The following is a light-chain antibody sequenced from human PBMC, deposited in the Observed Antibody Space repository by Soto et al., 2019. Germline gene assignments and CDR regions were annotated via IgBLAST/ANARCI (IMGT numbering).Light chain of an antibody. CDR2: SNN. CDR1: RFNIGRNT. J-gene: IGLJ2*01. V-gene: IGLV1-44*01. CDR3: AAWDDSLNGVV. Sequence: QSVLTQPPSASGTPGQRVTISCSGSRFNIGRNTVNWYQQLPGSAPNLLIYSNNQRPSGVPDRFSGSRAGTSASLAISGLQSEDEADYYCAAWDDSLNGVVFGGGTKLTVL.